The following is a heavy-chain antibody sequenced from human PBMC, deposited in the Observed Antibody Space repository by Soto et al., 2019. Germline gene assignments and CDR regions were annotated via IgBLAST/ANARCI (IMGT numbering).Heavy chain of an antibody. CDR3: AKEGSSSWSDY. D-gene: IGHD6-13*01. J-gene: IGHJ4*02. Sequence: QVQLVESGGGVVQPGRSLRLSCAASGFTFSSYGMHWVRQAPGKGLEWVAVISYDGSNKYYADSVKGRFTISGDNSKNTLYLQMNSLRAEDTAVYYCAKEGSSSWSDYWGQGTLVTVSS. CDR2: ISYDGSNK. V-gene: IGHV3-30*18. CDR1: GFTFSSYG.